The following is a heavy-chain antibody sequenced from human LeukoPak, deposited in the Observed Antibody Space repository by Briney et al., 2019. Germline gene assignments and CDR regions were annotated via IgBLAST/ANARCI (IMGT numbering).Heavy chain of an antibody. Sequence: PSETLSLTCAVYGGSFSGYYWSWIRQPPGQGLEWIGEINHSGSTNYNPSLKSRVTISVDTSKNQFSLKLTSVTAADTAVYYCARGPWELLGAFDIWGQGTMVTVSS. V-gene: IGHV4-34*01. CDR3: ARGPWELLGAFDI. CDR1: GGSFSGYY. CDR2: INHSGST. D-gene: IGHD1-26*01. J-gene: IGHJ3*02.